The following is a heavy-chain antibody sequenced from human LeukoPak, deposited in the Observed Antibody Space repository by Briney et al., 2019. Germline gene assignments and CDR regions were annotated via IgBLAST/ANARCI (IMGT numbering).Heavy chain of an antibody. Sequence: GGSLRLSCAASGFTFSSYEMNWVRQAPGKGLEWLSYIKNDGSKIYYTDSAKGRFTISRDNAKNSLFLQMNSLRAEDTAVYYCVRGSLSDRGDYWGQGTLVTVSS. D-gene: IGHD3-16*01. CDR2: IKNDGSKI. V-gene: IGHV3-48*03. CDR1: GFTFSSYE. CDR3: VRGSLSDRGDY. J-gene: IGHJ4*02.